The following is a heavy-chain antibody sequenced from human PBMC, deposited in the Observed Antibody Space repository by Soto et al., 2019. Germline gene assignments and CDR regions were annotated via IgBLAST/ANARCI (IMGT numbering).Heavy chain of an antibody. Sequence: EVQLVESGGGLVQPGGSLRLSCAASGFTFSSYWMSWVRQAPGKGLEWVANIKQDGSEKYYVDSVKGRFTISRDNAKNSVYLQMNSLRAEDTAVYYWARLYGDPPPYPTWGQGTLVTVSS. J-gene: IGHJ5*02. CDR2: IKQDGSEK. CDR1: GFTFSSYW. D-gene: IGHD4-17*01. V-gene: IGHV3-7*01. CDR3: ARLYGDPPPYPT.